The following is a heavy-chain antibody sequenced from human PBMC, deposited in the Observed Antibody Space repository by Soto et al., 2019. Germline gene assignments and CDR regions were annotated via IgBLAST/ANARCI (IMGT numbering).Heavy chain of an antibody. Sequence: EVQLLESGGGLVQPGGSLRLSCAASGFTFSNYAMSWVRQAPGTGLEWVSSIGGAGTRTFHPDSVKGRFTISRDSSTNTVSLQMNSLRAEDTAIYYCAKDATWNMPPDAFYMWGQGIMVSVSS. CDR2: IGGAGTRT. D-gene: IGHD2-2*01. CDR3: AKDATWNMPPDAFYM. CDR1: GFTFSNYA. J-gene: IGHJ3*02. V-gene: IGHV3-23*01.